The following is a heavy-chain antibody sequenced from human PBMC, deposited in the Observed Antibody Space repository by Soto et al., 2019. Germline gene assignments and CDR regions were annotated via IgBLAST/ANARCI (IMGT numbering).Heavy chain of an antibody. V-gene: IGHV1-46*01. D-gene: IGHD5-12*01. CDR3: AREGNGYNLGPSVDFDY. J-gene: IGHJ4*02. Sequence: QVQLVQSGAEVKKPGASVKVSCKASGYTFTSYYMHWVRQAPGQGLEWMGVINPSGGSTDYAQKFQGRVTMTRDTSTSKVYMDLSSLRSEDTAVFYCAREGNGYNLGPSVDFDYWGQGTLVTVSS. CDR1: GYTFTSYY. CDR2: INPSGGST.